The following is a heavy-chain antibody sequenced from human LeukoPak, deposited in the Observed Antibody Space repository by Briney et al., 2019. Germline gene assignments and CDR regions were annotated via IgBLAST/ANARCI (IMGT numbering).Heavy chain of an antibody. CDR2: INHSGST. V-gene: IGHV4-34*01. CDR1: GGSFSGYY. Sequence: SETLSLTCAVYGGSFSGYYWSWIRQPPGKGLEWIGEINHSGSTNYNPSLKSRVTISVDTSKNQFSLKLSSVTAADTAVYYCARRERTRCCSSTSCRMDVWGQGTTVTVSS. J-gene: IGHJ6*02. D-gene: IGHD2-2*01. CDR3: ARRERTRCCSSTSCRMDV.